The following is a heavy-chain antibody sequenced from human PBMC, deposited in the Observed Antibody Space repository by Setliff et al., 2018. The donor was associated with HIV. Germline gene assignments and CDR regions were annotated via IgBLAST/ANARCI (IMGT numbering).Heavy chain of an antibody. V-gene: IGHV4-31*03. J-gene: IGHJ4*02. Sequence: PSETLSVTCTVSGVSINSGDYFWSWIRQHPGKGLEWIGYISYRGTTYYNPSFKSRVTMSMDTSKNQVSLKLTSVTAADTAVHFCARLQKLDDIYYLDDWGQGTLVTVSS. CDR1: GVSINSGDYF. CDR3: ARLQKLDDIYYLDD. D-gene: IGHD4-4*01. CDR2: ISYRGTT.